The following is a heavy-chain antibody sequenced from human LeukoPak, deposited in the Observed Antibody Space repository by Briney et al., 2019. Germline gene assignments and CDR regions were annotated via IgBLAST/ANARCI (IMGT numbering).Heavy chain of an antibody. J-gene: IGHJ4*02. V-gene: IGHV4-59*08. CDR2: ISYSGGS. CDR1: GGSISSYY. D-gene: IGHD3-22*01. CDR3: ARVGATSGYYYYFDY. Sequence: SETLSLTCTVSGGSISSYYWSWVRQPPGKGLEWVGYISYSGGSTYNPSLKRRVTISIDTSKNQFSLRLSSVTAADTALYYCARVGATSGYYYYFDYWGQGTLVTVSS.